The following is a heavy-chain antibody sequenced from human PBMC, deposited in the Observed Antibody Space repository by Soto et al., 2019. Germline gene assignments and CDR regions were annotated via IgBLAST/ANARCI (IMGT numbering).Heavy chain of an antibody. CDR3: ASEPVY. CDR2: IYHSAST. J-gene: IGHJ4*02. V-gene: IGHV4-30-2*01. CDR1: GGSISSGGYS. Sequence: SETLSLTCAVSGGSISSGGYSWSWIRQPPGKGLELIGYIYHSASTYYNPSLKSRVTISVDRSKNQLSLKLSSVTAADTAVYSSASEPVYWGQGTMVTVPS.